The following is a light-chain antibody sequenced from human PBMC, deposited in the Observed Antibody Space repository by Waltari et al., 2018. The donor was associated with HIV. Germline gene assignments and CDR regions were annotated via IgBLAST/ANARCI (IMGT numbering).Light chain of an antibody. V-gene: IGLV1-47*01. CDR2: GDD. Sequence: QSVVNQPPSASGPPGQRVVIASSGSNPHIGSNSGNCYQQVPGAAPKIPIYGDDQRFPGVPDRFPGPKSATPAALAISELRSEEEADYYCAVWDYSLRGGVFGGGTKLTVL. J-gene: IGLJ3*02. CDR1: NPHIGSNS. CDR3: AVWDYSLRGGV.